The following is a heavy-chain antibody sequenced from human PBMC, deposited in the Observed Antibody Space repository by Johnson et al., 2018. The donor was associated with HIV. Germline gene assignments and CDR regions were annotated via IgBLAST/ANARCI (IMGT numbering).Heavy chain of an antibody. V-gene: IGHV3-30*18. D-gene: IGHD3/OR15-3a*01. CDR3: AKDKFMFLDNPVYAVDV. CDR2: ISFDGSHK. J-gene: IGHJ3*01. CDR1: GFAFSNYG. Sequence: QVQLVESGGGLVQPGGSLRLSCAASGFAFSNYGMHWVRQAPGKGLEWVAVISFDGSHKYYTDSVKGLSTISRDNSNNTLYLHMNSLRPDDTGVYYCAKDKFMFLDNPVYAVDVWVQWTKVTFSS.